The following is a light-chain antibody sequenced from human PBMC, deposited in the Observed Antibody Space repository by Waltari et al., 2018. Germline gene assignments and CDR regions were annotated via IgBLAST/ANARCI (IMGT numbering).Light chain of an antibody. CDR1: QSVRGS. CDR2: GAS. V-gene: IGKV3-20*01. J-gene: IGKJ1*01. CDR3: QHYVRLPAT. Sequence: EIVLTQSPGTLSLSPGERATLSCRASQSVRGSLDWYQQKAGQAPRLLIYGASSRATGIPDRFSGSGSGTDFSLTICRLEPEDFAVYSCQHYVRLPATFGQGTKVEIK.